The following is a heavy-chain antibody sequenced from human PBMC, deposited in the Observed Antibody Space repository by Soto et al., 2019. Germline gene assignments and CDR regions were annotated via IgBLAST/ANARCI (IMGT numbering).Heavy chain of an antibody. J-gene: IGHJ4*02. CDR3: TTDPYQSWIQLWLIDY. CDR2: IKSKTDGGTT. Sequence: GGSLRLSCAASGFTFSNAWMNWVRQAPGKGLEWVGRIKSKTDGGTTDYAAPVKGRFTISRDDSKNTLYLQMNSLRTEDTAVYYCTTDPYQSWIQLWLIDYWGQGTLVTVSS. V-gene: IGHV3-15*07. D-gene: IGHD5-18*01. CDR1: GFTFSNAW.